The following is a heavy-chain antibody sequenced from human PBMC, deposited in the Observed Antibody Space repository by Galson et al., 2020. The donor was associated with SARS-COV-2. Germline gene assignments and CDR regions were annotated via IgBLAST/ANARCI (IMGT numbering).Heavy chain of an antibody. CDR2: IHYGGST. CDR1: GGSISSYY. Sequence: ASETLSLTCTVSGGSISSYYWSWIRQPPGKGLEWLGYIHYGGSTNSNPSLKSRVTISVDTSKNQFPLKLSSVTAADTAVYYCARGFDYWGQGTLVTVSS. CDR3: ARGFDY. V-gene: IGHV4-59*01. J-gene: IGHJ4*02.